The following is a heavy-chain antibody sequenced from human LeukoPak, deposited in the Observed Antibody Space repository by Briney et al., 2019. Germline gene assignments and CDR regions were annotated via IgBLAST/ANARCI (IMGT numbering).Heavy chain of an antibody. CDR1: PLTFSSYS. V-gene: IGHV3-21*04. J-gene: IGHJ4*02. Sequence: GGSLRLSCTGSPLTFSSYSLNWVRQAPGKGLEWVSSITTSSRDIYYADSVKGRFTISRDNAKNLLYLQMNSLRAEDTAVYYCFDGSGSYWGQGTLVTVSS. CDR3: FDGSGSY. CDR2: ITTSSRDI. D-gene: IGHD3-10*01.